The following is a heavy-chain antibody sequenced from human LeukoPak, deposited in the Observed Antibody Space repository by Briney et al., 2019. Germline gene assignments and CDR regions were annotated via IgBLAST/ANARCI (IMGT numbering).Heavy chain of an antibody. V-gene: IGHV3-23*01. Sequence: GGSLRLSCAASGVTVNNIYMSWVRQAPGKGLEWVSRISGSGGSTTYADFVKGRFTIPRDNSRNTLYLQMNSLRAEDTAVYYCARTYGDYQPFDYWGQGTLVTVSS. CDR3: ARTYGDYQPFDY. CDR1: GVTVNNIY. J-gene: IGHJ4*02. CDR2: ISGSGGST. D-gene: IGHD4-17*01.